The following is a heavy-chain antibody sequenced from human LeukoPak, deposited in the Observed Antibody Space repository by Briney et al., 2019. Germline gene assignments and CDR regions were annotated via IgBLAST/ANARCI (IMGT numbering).Heavy chain of an antibody. J-gene: IGHJ6*04. CDR2: IYHSGST. V-gene: IGHV4-30-2*01. CDR1: GGSITSGGYS. D-gene: IGHD2-2*01. Sequence: SETLSLTCAVSGGSITSGGYSWSWIRQPPGKGLEWIGYIYHSGSTHYNPSLKSRLTISVDRSKNQFSLKLSSVTAADTAVYYCARAVGYCTSTSCPILILDVWGKGTTVTVSS. CDR3: ARAVGYCTSTSCPILILDV.